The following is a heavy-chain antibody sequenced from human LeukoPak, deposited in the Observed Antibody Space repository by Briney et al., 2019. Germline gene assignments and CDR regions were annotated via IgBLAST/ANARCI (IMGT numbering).Heavy chain of an antibody. J-gene: IGHJ4*02. CDR2: IYYSGST. CDR3: ARRTSRGGGIDY. V-gene: IGHV4-59*01. D-gene: IGHD3-16*01. Sequence: SDTLSLTCTVSGSAISPYYWSWVRQPPVKGMEWIGYIYYSGSTNYNPSLKSRVTISVDTSKTQFSLKLRSVTAADTAVYYCARRTSRGGGIDYWGQGNLVTVSS. CDR1: GSAISPYY.